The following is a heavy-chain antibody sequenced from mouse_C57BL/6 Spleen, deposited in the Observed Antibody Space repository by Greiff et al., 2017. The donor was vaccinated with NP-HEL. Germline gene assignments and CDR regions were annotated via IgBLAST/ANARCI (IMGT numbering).Heavy chain of an antibody. Sequence: VQLQQSGAELASPGASVKMSCKASGYTFTSYTMHWVKQRPGQGLEWIGYINPSSGYTKYNQKFKDKATLTADKSSSTAYMQLSSLTSEDSAVYYCAREYYGSSGYWGQGTTLTVSS. J-gene: IGHJ2*01. CDR1: GYTFTSYT. V-gene: IGHV1-4*01. CDR3: AREYYGSSGY. D-gene: IGHD1-1*01. CDR2: INPSSGYT.